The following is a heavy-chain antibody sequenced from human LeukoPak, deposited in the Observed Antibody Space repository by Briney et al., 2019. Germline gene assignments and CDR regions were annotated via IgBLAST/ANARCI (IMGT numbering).Heavy chain of an antibody. CDR1: GGSFSGYY. CDR3: ARPRVAVAGMANWFDP. Sequence: PSETLSLTCAVYGGSFSGYYWSWIRQPPGKGLEWIGEINHSGSTNYNPSLKSRVTISVDTSKNQFSLKLSSVTAADTAVYYCARPRVAVAGMANWFDPWGQGTLVTVSS. J-gene: IGHJ5*02. D-gene: IGHD6-19*01. V-gene: IGHV4-34*01. CDR2: INHSGST.